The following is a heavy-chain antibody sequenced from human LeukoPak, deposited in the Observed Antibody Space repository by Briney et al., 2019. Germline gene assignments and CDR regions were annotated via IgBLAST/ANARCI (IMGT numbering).Heavy chain of an antibody. CDR2: IYYSGST. CDR1: GGSISSHY. Sequence: SETLSLTCTVSGGSISSHYWSWIRQPPGKGLEWIGYIYYSGSTNYNPSLKSRVTISVDTSKNQFSLKLSSVTAADTAVYYCARVVPAASYYYYYYMDVWGKGTTVTVSS. CDR3: ARVVPAASYYYYYYMDV. J-gene: IGHJ6*03. V-gene: IGHV4-59*11. D-gene: IGHD2-2*01.